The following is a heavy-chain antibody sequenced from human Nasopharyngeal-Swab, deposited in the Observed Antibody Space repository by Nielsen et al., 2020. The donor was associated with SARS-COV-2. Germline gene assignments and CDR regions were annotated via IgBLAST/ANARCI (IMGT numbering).Heavy chain of an antibody. J-gene: IGHJ5*02. CDR1: GYTFTSYY. D-gene: IGHD3-16*01. CDR3: ARDDMGGWFDP. Sequence: ASVKVSCKASGYTFTSYYMHWVRQAPGQRLEWMGWINAGNGNTKYSQKFQGRVTITRDTSASTAYMELSSLRSEDTAVYYCARDDMGGWFDPWGQGTLVTVSS. CDR2: INAGNGNT. V-gene: IGHV1-3*01.